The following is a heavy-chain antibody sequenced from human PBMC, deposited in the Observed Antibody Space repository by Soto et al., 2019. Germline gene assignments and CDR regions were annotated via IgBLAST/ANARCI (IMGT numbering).Heavy chain of an antibody. CDR2: IVPIVDTS. CDR1: GGTFSSYA. D-gene: IGHD5-18*01. Sequence: QVQLVQSGAEVRQPASSVKVSCKTSGGTFSSYAISWVRQAPGQGLEWMGGIVPIVDTSTYAQKFQGRVTITADESTSTVYMELSSLRSDDTAVYYCVRVLAIPGYPANWGQGTLVTVSS. V-gene: IGHV1-69*12. J-gene: IGHJ4*02. CDR3: VRVLAIPGYPAN.